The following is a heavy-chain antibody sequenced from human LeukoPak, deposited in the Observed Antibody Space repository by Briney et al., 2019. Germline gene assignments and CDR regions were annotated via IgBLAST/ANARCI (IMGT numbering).Heavy chain of an antibody. CDR2: IASETYGGTA. Sequence: GGSLRLSCAASGFTVNNAWMSWVRQAPGKGLEWVGFIASETYGGTAEYAASVKGRFTISRDDSKSIAYLQMNSLKTEDTAVYYCTRDQTPYYWGQGTLVAVSS. V-gene: IGHV3-49*04. J-gene: IGHJ4*02. CDR1: GFTVNNAW. CDR3: TRDQTPYY.